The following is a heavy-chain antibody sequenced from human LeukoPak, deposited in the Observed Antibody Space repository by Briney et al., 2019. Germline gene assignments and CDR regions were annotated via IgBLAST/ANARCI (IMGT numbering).Heavy chain of an antibody. J-gene: IGHJ4*02. CDR2: IKQDGSEK. CDR3: ARGVTYYHGSGNTHFDY. V-gene: IGHV3-7*04. D-gene: IGHD3-10*01. Sequence: PGGSLRLSCAASGFTFSSYWMSWVRQAPGKGLEWVANIKQDGSEKYYVDSVKGRFTISRDNAKNSLYLQMNSLRAEDTAVYYCARGVTYYHGSGNTHFDYWGQGTLVTVSS. CDR1: GFTFSSYW.